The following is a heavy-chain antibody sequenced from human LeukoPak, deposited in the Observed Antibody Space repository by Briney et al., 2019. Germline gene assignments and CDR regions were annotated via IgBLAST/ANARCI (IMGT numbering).Heavy chain of an antibody. J-gene: IGHJ4*02. CDR2: INHSGST. D-gene: IGHD1-26*01. CDR1: GGSFSGYY. V-gene: IGHV4-34*01. Sequence: SETLSLTCAVYGGSFSGYYWSWIRQPPGKGLEWIGEINHSGSTNYNPSLKSRVTISVDTSKNQFSLKLSSVTAADTAVYYCARNFATHSGSYYPVWGQGTLVTVSS. CDR3: ARNFATHSGSYYPV.